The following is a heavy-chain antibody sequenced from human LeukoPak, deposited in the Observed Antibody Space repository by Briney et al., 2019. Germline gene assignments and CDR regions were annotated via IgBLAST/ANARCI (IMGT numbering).Heavy chain of an antibody. V-gene: IGHV3-23*01. D-gene: IGHD3-10*01. CDR1: GFTFSNYA. CDR2: ITGSGGNT. CDR3: AKEGNSLVRGVFY. J-gene: IGHJ4*02. Sequence: PGGSLRLSCAASGFTFSNYAMSWVRQAPGKGLEWVSAITGSGGNTNYADSVQGRFTISRDNSKNTLYLQMNSLRAEDTAVYYCAKEGNSLVRGVFYWGQGTLVTVSS.